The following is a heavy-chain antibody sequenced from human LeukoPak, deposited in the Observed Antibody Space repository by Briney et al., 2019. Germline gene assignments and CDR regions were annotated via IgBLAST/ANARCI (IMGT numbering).Heavy chain of an antibody. CDR2: IYSGGST. V-gene: IGHV3-66*02. J-gene: IGHJ4*02. D-gene: IGHD1-26*01. CDR3: ARDEWELLRAY. Sequence: GGSLRLSCAASGFTLSSNYMGWVRQAPGKGLEWLSIIYSGGSTYYADSVKGRFTISRDNSKNTLYLQMNSLRAEDTAVYYCARDEWELLRAYWGQGTLVTVSS. CDR1: GFTLSSNY.